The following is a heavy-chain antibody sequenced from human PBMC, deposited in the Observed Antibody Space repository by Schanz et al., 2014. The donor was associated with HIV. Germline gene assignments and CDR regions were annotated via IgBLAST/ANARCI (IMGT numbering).Heavy chain of an antibody. CDR2: IWYDGSNK. CDR1: GFTFSSYG. D-gene: IGHD5-18*01. CDR3: VLVTGDH. Sequence: QVQLVESGGGVVQPGRSLRLSCAASGFTFSSYGMHWVRQAPGKGLEWVAVIWYDGSNKYYADSVKGRFTISRDNTESSLFLRMNSLTTEDTAFYFCVLVTGDHWGRGTLVTVSS. J-gene: IGHJ4*02. V-gene: IGHV3-33*03.